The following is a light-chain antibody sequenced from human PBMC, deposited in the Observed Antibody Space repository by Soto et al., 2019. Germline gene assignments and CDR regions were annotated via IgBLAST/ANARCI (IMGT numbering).Light chain of an antibody. J-gene: IGKJ1*01. CDR3: QQYVTSPRT. CDR2: GGS. V-gene: IGKV3-20*01. CDR1: QSLRATY. Sequence: EAVLTQSPDTLSLPPGETATLSCRASQSLRATYLAWYQQKPGQAPRLLIYGGSFRATGVPDKFSGRGSGTDFTLSVSRLEPEDFAVYYCQQYVTSPRTFGQGTKVDIK.